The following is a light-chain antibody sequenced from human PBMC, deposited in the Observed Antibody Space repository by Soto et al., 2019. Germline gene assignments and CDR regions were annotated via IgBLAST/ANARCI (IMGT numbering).Light chain of an antibody. CDR2: RNN. CDR1: SSNIGSSY. V-gene: IGLV1-47*01. CDR3: AAWDDSLSGYVV. Sequence: QPVLTQPPSASGTPGQRVTISCSGSSSNIGSSYVYWYQQLPGTAPKLLIYRNNHRPSGVPDRFSGSKSGTSAALAISGLRSEDEADYYCAAWDDSLSGYVVFGGGTKLTVL. J-gene: IGLJ2*01.